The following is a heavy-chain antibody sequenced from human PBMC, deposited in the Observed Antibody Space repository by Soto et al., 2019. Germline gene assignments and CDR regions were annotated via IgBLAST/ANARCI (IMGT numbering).Heavy chain of an antibody. Sequence: QVQLVQSGAEVKKPGSSVKVSCKASGGTFSSYAISWVRQAPGQGLEWMGGIIPIFGTANYAQKFQGRVTVPADESTSTGCGELGSLRSEDTAVYYCASRPYGDYVGDYWGQGTLVTVSS. CDR1: GGTFSSYA. V-gene: IGHV1-69*12. J-gene: IGHJ4*02. CDR2: IIPIFGTA. D-gene: IGHD4-17*01. CDR3: ASRPYGDYVGDY.